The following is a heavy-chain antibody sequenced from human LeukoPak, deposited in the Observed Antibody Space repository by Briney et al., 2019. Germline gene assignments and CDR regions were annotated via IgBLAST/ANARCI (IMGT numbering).Heavy chain of an antibody. J-gene: IGHJ4*02. CDR2: IYYSGST. D-gene: IGHD3-10*01. Sequence: SETLSLTCTVSGGSISSSSYYWGWIRQPPGKGLEWIGYIYYSGSTNYNPSLKSRVTISVDTSKNQFSLKLSSVTAADTAVYYCARFGRYYYGSGYYFDYWGQGTLVTVSS. CDR3: ARFGRYYYGSGYYFDY. CDR1: GGSISSSSYY. V-gene: IGHV4-61*05.